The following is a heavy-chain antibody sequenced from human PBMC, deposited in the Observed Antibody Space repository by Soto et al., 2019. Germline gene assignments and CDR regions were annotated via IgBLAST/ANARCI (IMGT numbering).Heavy chain of an antibody. Sequence: PGGSLRLSCAASGFPFSSYGMHWVRQAPGKGLEWVAVMSYDGPNEYYADSVKGRFTISRDSSKNTLFLHMDSLRVEDTAIYYSAKCGGDCWRDAFDVWGQGTVVIVSS. J-gene: IGHJ3*01. CDR1: GFPFSSYG. CDR2: MSYDGPNE. D-gene: IGHD2-21*02. CDR3: AKCGGDCWRDAFDV. V-gene: IGHV3-30*18.